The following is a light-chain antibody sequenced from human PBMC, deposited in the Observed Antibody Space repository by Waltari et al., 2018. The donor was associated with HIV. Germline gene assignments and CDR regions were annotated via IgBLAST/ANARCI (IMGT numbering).Light chain of an antibody. CDR1: RVSSGFTF. CDR3: QSYDSNYVV. V-gene: IGLV6-57*04. CDR2: EDD. Sequence: FMLTQPHSVSASPGATVTISCTRRRVSSGFTFVQCYQQRPGSATTTVIYEDDRRPSGFSDRFSGSIDRSSNSASLTISGLEPEDEADYYCQSYDSNYVVFGGGTKLTVL. J-gene: IGLJ2*01.